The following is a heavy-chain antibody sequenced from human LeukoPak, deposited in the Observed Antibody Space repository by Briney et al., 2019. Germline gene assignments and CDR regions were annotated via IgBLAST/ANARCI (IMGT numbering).Heavy chain of an antibody. D-gene: IGHD3-22*01. V-gene: IGHV4-38-2*02. CDR2: IYHSGST. CDR1: GYSISSGYY. Sequence: SETLSLTCTVSGYSISSGYYWGWIRQPPGKGLEWIGSIYHSGSTYYNPSLKSRVTISVDTSKNQFSLKLSSVTAADTAVYYCARDVPPYYDSSGTYFDYWGQGTLVTVSS. CDR3: ARDVPPYYDSSGTYFDY. J-gene: IGHJ4*02.